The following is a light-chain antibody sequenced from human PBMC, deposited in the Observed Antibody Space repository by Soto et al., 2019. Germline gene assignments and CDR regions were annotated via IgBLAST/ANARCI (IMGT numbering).Light chain of an antibody. CDR3: QQSNDLVS. Sequence: DIQMTQSPSSLSASVGYRFTITCQASQDINNYVNWYQQKPGKAPKLLIFDASTLKTGVPSRFSGSGSGTDFSFSISSLHPEDIATYYCQQSNDLVSFGQGTRLEIK. J-gene: IGKJ5*01. V-gene: IGKV1-33*01. CDR2: DAS. CDR1: QDINNY.